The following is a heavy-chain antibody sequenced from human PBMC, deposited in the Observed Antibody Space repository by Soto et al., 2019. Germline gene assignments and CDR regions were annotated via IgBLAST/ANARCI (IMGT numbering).Heavy chain of an antibody. Sequence: EVQLVESGGGCVQPGGYLRLSCVASRFSFTNAWLSWVRQAPGKGPEWVGRIKSKTDGGTADYAAPVAGRFPISREASQHSLYLDVDCLKTEATALYHCGTDIGIYGLDSGGQGITVTVYS. CDR3: GTDIGIYGLDS. J-gene: IGHJ6*02. D-gene: IGHD1-26*01. V-gene: IGHV3-15*05. CDR2: IKSKTDGGTA. CDR1: RFSFTNAW.